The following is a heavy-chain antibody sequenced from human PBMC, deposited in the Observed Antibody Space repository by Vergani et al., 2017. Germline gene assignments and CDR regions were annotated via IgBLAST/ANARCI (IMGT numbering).Heavy chain of an antibody. D-gene: IGHD2-15*01. CDR3: ASRVSANGGLDT. J-gene: IGHJ5*02. CDR2: ISSSSAYL. Sequence: EVQLVESGGGLVQPGGSLRLSCAASGFTFSSYSMNWVRQAPGKGLEWVSSISSSSAYLHYADSVKGRFTISRDNAKKSLFLQMNNLRADDTAVYYCASRVSANGGLDTWGQGTLVTVSS. V-gene: IGHV3-21*01. CDR1: GFTFSSYS.